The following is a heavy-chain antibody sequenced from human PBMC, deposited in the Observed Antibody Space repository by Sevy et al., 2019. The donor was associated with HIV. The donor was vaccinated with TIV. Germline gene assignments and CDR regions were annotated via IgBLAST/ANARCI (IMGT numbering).Heavy chain of an antibody. J-gene: IGHJ4*02. V-gene: IGHV3-30*18. CDR3: AKDPYYDFWSGYYSYFDY. CDR2: ISYDGSNK. CDR1: GFTFSSYG. D-gene: IGHD3-3*01. Sequence: GGSLRLSCAASGFTFSSYGMHWVRQAPGKGLEWVAVISYDGSNKYYADSGKGRFTISRDNSKNTLYLQMNSLRAEDTAVYYCAKDPYYDFWSGYYSYFDYWGQGTLVTVSS.